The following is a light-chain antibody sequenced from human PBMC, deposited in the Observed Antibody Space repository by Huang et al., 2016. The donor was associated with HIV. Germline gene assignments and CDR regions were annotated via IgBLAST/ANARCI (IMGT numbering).Light chain of an antibody. CDR3: QQSYSTPWT. Sequence: DIQMTQSPSSLSASVGDRVTITCRASQSISSYLTRYQQKPGKAPKPLIYAASSLQSGVPSRFSGSGSGTDFTLTISSLQPEDFATYYCQQSYSTPWTFGQGTKVEIK. J-gene: IGKJ1*01. CDR1: QSISSY. CDR2: AAS. V-gene: IGKV1-39*01.